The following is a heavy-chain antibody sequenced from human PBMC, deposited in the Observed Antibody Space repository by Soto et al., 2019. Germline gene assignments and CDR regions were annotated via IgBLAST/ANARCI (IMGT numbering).Heavy chain of an antibody. CDR3: ASLTEDGWFDP. D-gene: IGHD2-15*01. Sequence: SDTLSLTCTVSGGSISSYYWSWIRQPPGKGLEWIGYIYYSGSTNYNPSLKSRVTISVDTYKNQFSLKLSSVTAADTAVYYCASLTEDGWFDPWGQGTLVTVSS. CDR1: GGSISSYY. J-gene: IGHJ5*02. CDR2: IYYSGST. V-gene: IGHV4-59*01.